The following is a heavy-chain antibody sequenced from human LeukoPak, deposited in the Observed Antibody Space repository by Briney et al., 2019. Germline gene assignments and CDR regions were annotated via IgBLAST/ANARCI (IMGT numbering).Heavy chain of an antibody. CDR3: ARDYSSSSYFDC. V-gene: IGHV3-66*01. CDR2: IYSGGST. J-gene: IGHJ4*02. Sequence: GRSLRLSCAASGFTVSSNYMSWVRQAPGKGLEWVSVIYSGGSTYYADSVKGRFTISRDNSKNTLYLQMNSLRAEDTAVYYRARDYSSSSYFDCWGQGTLVTVSS. D-gene: IGHD6-6*01. CDR1: GFTVSSNY.